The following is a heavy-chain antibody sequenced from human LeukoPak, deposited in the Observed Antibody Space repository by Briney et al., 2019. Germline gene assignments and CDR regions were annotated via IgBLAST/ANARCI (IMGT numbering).Heavy chain of an antibody. D-gene: IGHD2-8*01. J-gene: IGHJ6*03. Sequence: SETLSLTCAVYGVSFSGYYWSWVRQPPGKGLVWIGEINHSGSTNYNPSLKSRVTISVDTSKNQFSLKLSSVTAANTAIYYCAIDINPKNKLLLYAKVYYMDVWGKGTTVTVSS. CDR2: INHSGST. V-gene: IGHV4-34*01. CDR1: GVSFSGYY. CDR3: AIDINPKNKLLLYAKVYYMDV.